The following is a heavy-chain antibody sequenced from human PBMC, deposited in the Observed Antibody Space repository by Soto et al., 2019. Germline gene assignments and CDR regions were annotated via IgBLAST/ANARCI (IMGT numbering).Heavy chain of an antibody. J-gene: IGHJ5*02. CDR2: INAGNGNT. D-gene: IGHD3-22*01. CDR3: ARGDYYYSSGYYYVVPGFDP. V-gene: IGHV1-3*01. Sequence: ASVKVSCKASGYTFTSYAMHWVRQAPGQRLEWMGWINAGNGNTKYSQKFQGRVTITRDTSASTAYMELSSLRSEDTAVYYCARGDYYYSSGYYYVVPGFDPWGQGTLVTVSS. CDR1: GYTFTSYA.